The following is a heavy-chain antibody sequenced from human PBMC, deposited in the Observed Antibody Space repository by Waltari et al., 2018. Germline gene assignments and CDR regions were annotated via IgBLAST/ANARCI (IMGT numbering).Heavy chain of an antibody. CDR3: SRDSGVVGGYFDP. D-gene: IGHD3-3*01. CDR2: MIAANGDT. Sequence: QVQLVQSGAEVKKPGASVKVSCTTSGYTFTPHTLHWVRQAPGPRLEWMGWMIAANGDTKYSRRFQASVTFTRDTVANTALMEVSDLTPEDTALYFCSRDSGVVGGYFDPWGQGSLVIVS. J-gene: IGHJ5*02. CDR1: GYTFTPHT. V-gene: IGHV1-3*01.